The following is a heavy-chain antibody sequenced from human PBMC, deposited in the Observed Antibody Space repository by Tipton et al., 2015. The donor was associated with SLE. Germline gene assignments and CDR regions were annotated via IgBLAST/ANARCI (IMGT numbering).Heavy chain of an antibody. Sequence: LRLSCAVSGGSISSGSFSWSWIRQPPGKGLERIGYVHQNGFTYSTPSLRSRVTISMDKSNNQFSLKLTSVSAADSAIYFCARGPMTSVTTGFDYWGQGTLVTVSS. CDR3: ARGPMTSVTTGFDY. J-gene: IGHJ4*02. V-gene: IGHV4-30-2*01. D-gene: IGHD4-11*01. CDR1: GGSISSGSFS. CDR2: VHQNGFT.